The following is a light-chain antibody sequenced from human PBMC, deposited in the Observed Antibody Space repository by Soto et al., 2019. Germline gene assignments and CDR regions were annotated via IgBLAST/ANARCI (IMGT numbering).Light chain of an antibody. J-gene: IGKJ1*01. CDR3: QQYNSYSPAT. CDR2: KAS. V-gene: IGKV1-5*03. CDR1: QSINDW. Sequence: DLQVTQSPSTLSASVGERITITCRTSQSINDWLAWYQQKPGKVPKLLIYKASSLESGVPSRFSGSGSGTEFTLTITSLQPDDFATYYCQQYNSYSPATFGQGTKVEIK.